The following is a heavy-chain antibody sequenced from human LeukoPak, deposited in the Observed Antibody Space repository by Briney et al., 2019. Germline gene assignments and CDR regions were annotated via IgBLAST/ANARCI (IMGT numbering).Heavy chain of an antibody. Sequence: GGSLRLSCAASGFTFSSYAMSWIRQAPGKGLEWVSATSGSGGSTYYADSVKGRFTISRDNSKNTLYLQMNSLRAEDTAVYYCAKDSVAILSLTFDYWGQGTLVTVSS. V-gene: IGHV3-23*01. D-gene: IGHD2-15*01. CDR2: TSGSGGST. CDR1: GFTFSSYA. J-gene: IGHJ4*02. CDR3: AKDSVAILSLTFDY.